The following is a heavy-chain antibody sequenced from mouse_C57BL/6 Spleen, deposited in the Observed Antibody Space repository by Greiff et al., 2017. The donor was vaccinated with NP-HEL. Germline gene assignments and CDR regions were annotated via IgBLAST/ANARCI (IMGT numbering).Heavy chain of an antibody. CDR1: GYTFTDYE. Sequence: QVQLQQSGAELVKPGASVTLSCKASGYTFTDYEMHWVKQTPVHGLEWIGAIDPATGVTDYNQNFKGKAILTADKSSSTAYMQLRSLTSEDSAVYYCTREIVTTRFDYRGQGTTVTVST. CDR3: TREIVTTRFDY. D-gene: IGHD2-5*01. CDR2: IDPATGVT. J-gene: IGHJ2*01. V-gene: IGHV1-15*01.